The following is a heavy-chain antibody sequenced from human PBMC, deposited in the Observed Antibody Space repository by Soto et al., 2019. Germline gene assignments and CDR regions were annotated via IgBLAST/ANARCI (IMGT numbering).Heavy chain of an antibody. CDR3: ARDRLEVAAPQGGRRPVPFDY. D-gene: IGHD6-19*01. J-gene: IGHJ4*02. CDR2: INPNSGGT. V-gene: IGHV1-2*02. Sequence: ASVKVSCKASGYTFTGYYMHWVRQAPGQGLEWMGWINPNSGGTNYAQKFQGRVTMTRDTSISTAYMELSRLRSDDTAVYYCARDRLEVAAPQGGRRPVPFDYWGQGTLVTVSS. CDR1: GYTFTGYY.